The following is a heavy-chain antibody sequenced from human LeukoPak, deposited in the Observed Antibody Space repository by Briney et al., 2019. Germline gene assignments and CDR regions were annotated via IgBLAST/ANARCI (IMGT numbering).Heavy chain of an antibody. Sequence: SETLSLTCTVSGGSISKSSYYWCWIRQPPGKGLEWIGSIYYSGSAYYNPSLKSRVTISVDTSKSQFFLKLSSVTAADTAMYYCASQWYYYDSSGLEAFDIWAQGTMVTVSS. CDR2: IYYSGSA. J-gene: IGHJ3*02. CDR3: ASQWYYYDSSGLEAFDI. V-gene: IGHV4-39*01. D-gene: IGHD3-22*01. CDR1: GGSISKSSYY.